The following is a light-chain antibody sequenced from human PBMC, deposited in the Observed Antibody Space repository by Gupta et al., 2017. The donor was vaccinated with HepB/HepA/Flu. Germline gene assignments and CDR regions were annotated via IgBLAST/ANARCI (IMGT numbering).Light chain of an antibody. CDR3: QQSYSTPRT. V-gene: IGKV1-39*01. J-gene: IGKJ1*01. Sequence: DIQMTQSPSSLSASVGDRVTITCRASQSISSYLNWYQQKPGKAPKLLIYAASSLQSGVPSRFGGSGSGTDFTLTISSLQPEDFATYYCQQSYSTPRTFGQGTXVEIK. CDR1: QSISSY. CDR2: AAS.